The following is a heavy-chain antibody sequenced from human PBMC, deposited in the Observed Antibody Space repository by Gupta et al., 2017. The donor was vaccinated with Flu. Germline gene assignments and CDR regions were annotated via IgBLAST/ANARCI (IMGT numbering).Heavy chain of an antibody. Sequence: QVQLQESGPGLVKPSETLSLTCTVSGGSLSSYYWSWIRQPPGKGLEWIGYIYYSGSTNYNPSLKSRVTISVDTSKNQFSLKLSSVTAADTAVYYCARVRPTVTPYVVYYYMDVWGKGTTVTVSS. CDR1: GGSLSSYY. D-gene: IGHD4-17*01. V-gene: IGHV4-59*01. CDR2: IYYSGST. J-gene: IGHJ6*03. CDR3: ARVRPTVTPYVVYYYMDV.